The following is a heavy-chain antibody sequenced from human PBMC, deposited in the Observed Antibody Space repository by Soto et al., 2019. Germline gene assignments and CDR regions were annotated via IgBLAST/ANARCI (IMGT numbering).Heavy chain of an antibody. V-gene: IGHV4-59*08. CDR3: ARQGGWLQALDY. D-gene: IGHD5-12*01. CDR2: IYYSGST. Sequence: QVQLQESGPGLVKPSETLSLTCTVSGDSISSYYWSWIRQPPGKGLEWIGYIYYSGSTKYNPSLKSRVTMSVDTSNNQFSLKLSSMTAADTAVYYCARQGGWLQALDYWGQGTLVTVSS. J-gene: IGHJ4*02. CDR1: GDSISSYY.